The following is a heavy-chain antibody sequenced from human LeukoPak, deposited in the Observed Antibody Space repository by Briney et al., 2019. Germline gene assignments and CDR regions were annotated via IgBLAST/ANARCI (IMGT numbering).Heavy chain of an antibody. J-gene: IGHJ4*02. Sequence: GGSLRLSCAASGFTVSSNYMSWVRQAPGKGLEWVSVIYSGGSTYYADSVKGRFTISRDNSKNTLYLQMNSLRAEDTAVYYCARGVAGLRYFDWLSRFDYWGQGTLATVSS. V-gene: IGHV3-53*01. CDR2: IYSGGST. CDR3: ARGVAGLRYFDWLSRFDY. D-gene: IGHD3-9*01. CDR1: GFTVSSNY.